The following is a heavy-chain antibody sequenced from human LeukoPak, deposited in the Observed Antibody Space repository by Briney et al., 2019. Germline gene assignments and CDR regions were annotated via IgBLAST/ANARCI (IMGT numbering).Heavy chain of an antibody. V-gene: IGHV3-48*01. CDR3: ARQRAGFTVTTSDY. J-gene: IGHJ4*02. CDR2: ISSSSSTI. Sequence: GGSLRLSCAASGFIFTSYSMNWVRQAPGKGLEWVSYISSSSSTIYYADSVKGRFTISRDNAKNSLYLQMNSLRAEDTAVYYRARQRAGFTVTTSDYWGQGTLVTVSS. CDR1: GFIFTSYS. D-gene: IGHD4-17*01.